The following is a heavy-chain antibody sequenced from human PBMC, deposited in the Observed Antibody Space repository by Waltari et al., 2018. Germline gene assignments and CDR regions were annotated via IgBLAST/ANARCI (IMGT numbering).Heavy chain of an antibody. V-gene: IGHV1-69*12. D-gene: IGHD3-22*01. J-gene: IGHJ5*02. CDR1: GGTFSRYA. Sequence: QVQLVQSGAEVKKTGSSVQVACRASGGTFSRYAMRGVRQAPGQGIEWMGGIIPIFGTANYAQKFQGRVTMTADEYTSTAYMELSSLRSEDTAVYYCARDRRGYYDSSGYYYGWFDPWGQGTLVTVSS. CDR3: ARDRRGYYDSSGYYYGWFDP. CDR2: IIPIFGTA.